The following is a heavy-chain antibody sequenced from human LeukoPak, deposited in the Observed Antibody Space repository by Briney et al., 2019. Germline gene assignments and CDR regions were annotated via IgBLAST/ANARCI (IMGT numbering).Heavy chain of an antibody. Sequence: GGSLRLSCEASGFTFSDYYMSWVRQAPGKGLEWVANIKEDGSEKNYVDSVKGRFTISRDNAKNSLYLQMNSLRAEDTAVYYCARGGGRHVEYWGQGNLVTVSS. CDR2: IKEDGSEK. CDR1: GFTFSDYY. J-gene: IGHJ4*02. V-gene: IGHV3-7*05. D-gene: IGHD2/OR15-2a*01. CDR3: ARGGGRHVEY.